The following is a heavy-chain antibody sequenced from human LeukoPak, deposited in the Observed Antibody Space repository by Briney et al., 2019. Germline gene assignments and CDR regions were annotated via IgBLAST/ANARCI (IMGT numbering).Heavy chain of an antibody. CDR2: ISGSGGST. D-gene: IGHD3-9*01. V-gene: IGHV3-23*01. J-gene: IGHJ4*02. CDR3: ANNLRYFDWLLVD. Sequence: GGSLRLSCAASGFTFSSYAMSWVRQAPGKGLEWVSAISGSGGSTYHADSVKGRFTISRDNSKNTLYLQMNSLRAEDTAVYYCANNLRYFDWLLVDWGQGTLVTVSS. CDR1: GFTFSSYA.